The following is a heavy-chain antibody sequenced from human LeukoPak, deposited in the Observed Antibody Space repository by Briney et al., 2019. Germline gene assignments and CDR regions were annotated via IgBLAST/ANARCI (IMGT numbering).Heavy chain of an antibody. J-gene: IGHJ3*01. V-gene: IGHV2-5*01. D-gene: IGHD2-21*02. CDR3: AHAFVVVTAHTAFDV. CDR2: IYWSDDK. CDR1: EFSLTTSGVG. Sequence: SGPTLVNPTQTLTMTCTFSEFSLTTSGVGVGWIRQPPGKALEWLALIYWSDDKHFSPSLENRLTITKDTSKNQVVLSMTNMDLVDTATYYCAHAFVVVTAHTAFDVWGQGIMVTVSS.